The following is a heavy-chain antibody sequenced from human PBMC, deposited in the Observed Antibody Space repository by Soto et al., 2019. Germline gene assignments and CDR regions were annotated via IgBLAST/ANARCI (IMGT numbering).Heavy chain of an antibody. CDR2: IITFVGKA. V-gene: IGHV1-69*08. Sequence: QVQLVQSGPEVKKPGSSVKVSCKTSGGTLSSYSISWVRQAPGQGLEWVGRIITFVGKANVAQQFQGRVTIPADRSTDTTYMELRRLTSDDTAVYYCARVTGGPDSGGNYMDVWGTGTTVTVSS. CDR1: GGTLSSYS. J-gene: IGHJ6*03. D-gene: IGHD2-8*02. CDR3: ARVTGGPDSGGNYMDV.